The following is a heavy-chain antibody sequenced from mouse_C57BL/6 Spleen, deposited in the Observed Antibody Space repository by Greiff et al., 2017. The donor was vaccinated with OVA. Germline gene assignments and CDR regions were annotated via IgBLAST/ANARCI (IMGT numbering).Heavy chain of an antibody. V-gene: IGHV1-55*01. J-gene: IGHJ4*01. Sequence: QVQLKQPGAELVTPGASVKMSCKASGYTFTSYWITWVKQRPGQGLEWIGDIYPGSGSTNYNEKFKSKATLTVDTSSSTAYMQLSSLTSEDSAVYYCAIYSNYDAMDYWGQGTSVTVSS. CDR1: GYTFTSYW. CDR3: AIYSNYDAMDY. D-gene: IGHD2-5*01. CDR2: IYPGSGST.